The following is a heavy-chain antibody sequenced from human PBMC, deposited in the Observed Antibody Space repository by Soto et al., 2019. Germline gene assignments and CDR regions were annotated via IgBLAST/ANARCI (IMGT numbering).Heavy chain of an antibody. CDR1: GYSISSGYY. D-gene: IGHD6-19*01. V-gene: IGHV4-38-2*01. CDR2: IYHSGST. J-gene: IGHJ4*02. Sequence: SETLSLTCAVSGYSISSGYYWGWIRQPPGKGLEWIGSIYHSGSTYYNPSLKSRVTISVDTSKNQFSLKLSSVTAADTAVYYCARGPLIYSSGWFDYWGQGILVTVS. CDR3: ARGPLIYSSGWFDY.